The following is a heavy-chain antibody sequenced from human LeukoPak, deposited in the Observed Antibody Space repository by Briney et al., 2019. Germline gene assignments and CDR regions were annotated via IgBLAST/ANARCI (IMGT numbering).Heavy chain of an antibody. V-gene: IGHV4-59*01. CDR1: GGSISSYY. Sequence: SETLSLTCAVSGGSISSYYWSWIRQPPGKGLEWIGYIYYSGSTNYNPSLKSRVTISVDTSKNQFSLKLSSVTAADTAVYYCAGDPGQTNYDFWSGPGYYFDYWGQGTLVAVSS. CDR2: IYYSGST. J-gene: IGHJ4*02. CDR3: AGDPGQTNYDFWSGPGYYFDY. D-gene: IGHD3-3*01.